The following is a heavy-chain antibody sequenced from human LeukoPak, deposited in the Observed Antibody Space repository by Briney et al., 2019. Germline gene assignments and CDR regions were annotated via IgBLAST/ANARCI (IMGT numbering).Heavy chain of an antibody. CDR2: IYTSGST. V-gene: IGHV4-4*09. Sequence: SETLSLTCTVSGGSISSYYWSWIRQPPGKGLKWIGYIYTSGSTNYNPSLKSRVTISVDTSKNQFSLKLSSVTAADTAVYYCARQIRLLLRSGYAFDIWGQGTMVTVSS. CDR1: GGSISSYY. J-gene: IGHJ3*02. CDR3: ARQIRLLLRSGYAFDI. D-gene: IGHD3-22*01.